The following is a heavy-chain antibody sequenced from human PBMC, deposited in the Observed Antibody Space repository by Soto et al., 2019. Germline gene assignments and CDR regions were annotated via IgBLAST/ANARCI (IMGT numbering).Heavy chain of an antibody. Sequence: ASVKVSCKASGYTFTGYYMHWVRQAPGQGLEWMGWINPNSGGTNYAQKFQGRVTMTRDTSISTAYMELSRLRSDDTAVYYCASGIQAQLPDLVTIFGVPLPYYFDYWGQGTLVTVSS. V-gene: IGHV1-2*02. CDR3: ASGIQAQLPDLVTIFGVPLPYYFDY. CDR1: GYTFTGYY. J-gene: IGHJ4*02. CDR2: INPNSGGT. D-gene: IGHD3-3*01.